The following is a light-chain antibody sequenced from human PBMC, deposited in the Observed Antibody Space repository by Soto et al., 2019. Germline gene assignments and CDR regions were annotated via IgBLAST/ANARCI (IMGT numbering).Light chain of an antibody. Sequence: IQLTQSPTSLSAAVGDRVTITCXASQSISSYLHWYQQKPGKAPNLLVYAASSLESGVPSRFSGSGSGTEFTLTINSLQPDDFATYYCQQSSSYPSTFGQGTKVDIK. V-gene: IGKV1-39*01. CDR3: QQSSSYPST. CDR2: AAS. J-gene: IGKJ1*01. CDR1: QSISSY.